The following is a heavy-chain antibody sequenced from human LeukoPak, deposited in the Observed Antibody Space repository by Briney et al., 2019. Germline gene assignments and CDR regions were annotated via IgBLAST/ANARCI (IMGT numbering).Heavy chain of an antibody. CDR2: ISYDGSNK. CDR1: GFTFSSYA. J-gene: IGHJ3*02. V-gene: IGHV3-30*04. D-gene: IGHD6-13*01. CDR3: ATQRYSGSWDAFDN. Sequence: PGGSLRLSCAASGFTFSSYAMHWVRQAPGKGLEWVAVISYDGSNKYYADSVKGRFTISRDNSKNTLYLQMNSLRAEDTAVYYCATQRYSGSWDAFDNWGQGTMVTVSS.